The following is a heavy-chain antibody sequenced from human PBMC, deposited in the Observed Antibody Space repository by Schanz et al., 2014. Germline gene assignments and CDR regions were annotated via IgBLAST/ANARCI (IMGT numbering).Heavy chain of an antibody. V-gene: IGHV3-33*01. Sequence: QVQLVESGGGVVQPGRSLRLSCAASGFTFSSYGMHWVRQAPGKGLEWVAIIWYDGSNKDYADSVKGRFTISRDNSKNTLFLQMSSLRAEDTAVYYCARDGDFDYWGQGTLVTVSS. CDR3: ARDGDFDY. CDR2: IWYDGSNK. J-gene: IGHJ4*02. CDR1: GFTFSSYG.